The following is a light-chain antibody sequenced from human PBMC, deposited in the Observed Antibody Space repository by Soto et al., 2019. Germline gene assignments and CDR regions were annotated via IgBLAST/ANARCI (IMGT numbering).Light chain of an antibody. V-gene: IGKV1-12*01. CDR1: QDITSW. Sequence: DIQMTQSPSSVSASVGDRVTITCRASQDITSWLTWYQQKPGKAPKVLIYIASRLQSGVPSRFSGRESGTDFSLTINNLQPEDFATYFCQQSKTFPLTFGGGTKVEMK. CDR3: QQSKTFPLT. CDR2: IAS. J-gene: IGKJ4*01.